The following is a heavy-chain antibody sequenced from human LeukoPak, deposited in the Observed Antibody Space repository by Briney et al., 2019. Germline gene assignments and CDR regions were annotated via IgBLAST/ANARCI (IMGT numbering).Heavy chain of an antibody. CDR2: INSGGSLI. CDR1: GYSYSSYG. Sequence: GGSLRLSRAASGYSYSSYGMKGVRQAPGKGREGGSYINSGGSLIHYADSVKARFTISRDNASISLYLQMNSLRADDTALNFCAREVHYAALDIWGQGTMVTVSS. V-gene: IGHV3-48*01. J-gene: IGHJ3*02. D-gene: IGHD2-2*01. CDR3: AREVHYAALDI.